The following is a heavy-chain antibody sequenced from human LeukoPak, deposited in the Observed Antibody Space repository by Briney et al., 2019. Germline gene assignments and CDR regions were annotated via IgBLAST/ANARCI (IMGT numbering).Heavy chain of an antibody. CDR1: GGSISSGGYY. CDR3: ARTGPILPNGDRKPQHFDY. D-gene: IGHD4-17*01. V-gene: IGHV4-39*07. J-gene: IGHJ4*02. CDR2: INHSGST. Sequence: PSETLSLTCTVSGGSISSGGYYWSWIRQPPGKGLEWIGEINHSGSTNYNPSLKSRVTISVDTSKNQFSLKLSSVTAADTAVYYCARTGPILPNGDRKPQHFDYWGQGTLVTVSS.